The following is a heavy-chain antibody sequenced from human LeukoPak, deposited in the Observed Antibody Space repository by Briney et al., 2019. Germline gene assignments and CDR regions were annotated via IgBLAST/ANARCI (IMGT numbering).Heavy chain of an antibody. CDR3: ARFGGPHAF. CDR2: INYSGST. V-gene: IGHV4-61*03. Sequence: SETLSLTCTVSGGSISSSSYYWGWIRQPPGKGLEWIAYINYSGSTDYNPSLKSRVTISVDTSKNHFSLTLSSVTAADTAVYYCARFGGPHAFWGQGTMVTVSS. D-gene: IGHD3-3*01. CDR1: GGSISSSSYY. J-gene: IGHJ3*01.